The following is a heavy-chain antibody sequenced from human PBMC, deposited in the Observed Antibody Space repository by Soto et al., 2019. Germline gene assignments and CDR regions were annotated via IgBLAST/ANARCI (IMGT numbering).Heavy chain of an antibody. V-gene: IGHV6-1*01. CDR2: TYYRSKWSN. CDR3: ARDLAPSPAHCSGGRCYPGLAFDI. J-gene: IGHJ3*02. D-gene: IGHD2-15*01. CDR1: GDSVSSNSAA. Sequence: SQTLSLTCAISGDSVSSNSAAWNWIRQSPSRGLEWLGRTYYRSKWSNDYAVSVKSRITITPDTSKNQFSLQLNSVTPEDTAVYYCARDLAPSPAHCSGGRCYPGLAFDIWGQGTMVTVSS.